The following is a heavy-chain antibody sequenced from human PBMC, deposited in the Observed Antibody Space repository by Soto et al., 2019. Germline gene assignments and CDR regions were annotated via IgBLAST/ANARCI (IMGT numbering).Heavy chain of an antibody. CDR2: IIPVFQTA. V-gene: IGHV1-69*13. D-gene: IGHD3-22*01. CDR1: GGLFSSYP. J-gene: IGHJ4*02. CDR3: ARGGSGYTWFNEF. Sequence: SVKVSCKASGGLFSSYPISWVRRVPGQGLEWMGGIIPVFQTAYYTQRFQGRVTITADESTNTAYMELSSLRSEDTAIYYCARGGSGYTWFNEFWGQGTLVTVSS.